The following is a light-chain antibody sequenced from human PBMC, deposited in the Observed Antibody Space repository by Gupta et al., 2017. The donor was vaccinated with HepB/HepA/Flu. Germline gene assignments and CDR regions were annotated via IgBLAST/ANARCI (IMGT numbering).Light chain of an antibody. CDR2: WAA. Sequence: DIVMSQSPDSLTVSLGQRATINCKSRQNLLYRPNNKNFLAWYQQKPGHPPKLLISWAATRESGVPDRFSGSGSGTDFTLTISSLQAEDVAVYYCQQYYDSPITFGQGTRLEIK. CDR1: QNLLYRPNNKNF. CDR3: QQYYDSPIT. V-gene: IGKV4-1*01. J-gene: IGKJ5*01.